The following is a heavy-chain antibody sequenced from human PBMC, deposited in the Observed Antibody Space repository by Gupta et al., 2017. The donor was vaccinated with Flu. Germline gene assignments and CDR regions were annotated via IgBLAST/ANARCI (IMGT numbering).Heavy chain of an antibody. J-gene: IGHJ5*02. CDR3: ARGGYFNWFDP. D-gene: IGHD3-22*01. CDR2: ITSSGTTI. Sequence: NWVRQAPGKGLEWVSYITSSGTTIYYADSVKGRFTISRDNAKNSLYLQMNSLRGEDTAVYYCARGGYFNWFDPWGQGTLVTVSS. V-gene: IGHV3-48*03.